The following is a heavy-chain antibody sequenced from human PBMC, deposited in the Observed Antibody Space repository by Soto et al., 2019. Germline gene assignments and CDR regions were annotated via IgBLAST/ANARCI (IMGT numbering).Heavy chain of an antibody. CDR3: ARGREHSRTLAP. Sequence: ASVKVSCKASGYTFTSYDINWVRQATGQGLEWMGWMNPNSGNTGYAQKFQGRVTMTRNTSISTAYMELSSLRSEDTAVYYCARGREHSRTLAPSGQGTLVPVSS. V-gene: IGHV1-8*01. CDR2: MNPNSGNT. CDR1: GYTFTSYD. J-gene: IGHJ5*02. D-gene: IGHD6-6*01.